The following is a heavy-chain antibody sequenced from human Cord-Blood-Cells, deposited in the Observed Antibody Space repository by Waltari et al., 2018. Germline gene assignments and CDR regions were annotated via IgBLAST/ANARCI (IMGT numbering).Heavy chain of an antibody. CDR2: CHPGDSET. CDR1: GYSFTSYW. J-gene: IGHJ3*02. Sequence: EVQLVQSGAEVKKPGESLKISCKGSGYSFTSYWIGWVRQMPGKGLEGVGWGARRRGKGRDWVGSCHPGDSETGCSPSFQGQVTISADKSISTSYLQWSSLKASDTAMYYCVSEIRVNDAFDIWGQGTMVTVSS. CDR3: VSEIRVNDAFDI. V-gene: IGHV5-51*03. D-gene: IGHD6-13*01.